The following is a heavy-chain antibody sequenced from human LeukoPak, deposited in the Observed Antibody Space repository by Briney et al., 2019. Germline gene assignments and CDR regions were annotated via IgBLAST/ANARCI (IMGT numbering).Heavy chain of an antibody. CDR3: ARDRAFGGVIGAFDI. D-gene: IGHD3-16*01. CDR1: GFTFSSYW. CDR2: IKRDGSEK. V-gene: IGHV3-7*01. J-gene: IGHJ3*02. Sequence: GGSLRLSCAASGFTFSSYWMSWVRQAPGKGLEWVANIKRDGSEKNYVDSVKGRFTISRDNAKNSLYLQMNSLRAEDTAVYYCARDRAFGGVIGAFDIWGQGTMVTVSS.